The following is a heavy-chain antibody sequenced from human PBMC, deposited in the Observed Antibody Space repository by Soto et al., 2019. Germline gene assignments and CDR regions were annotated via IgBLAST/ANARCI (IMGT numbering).Heavy chain of an antibody. V-gene: IGHV3-11*06. CDR1: GFTFSDYY. D-gene: IGHD1-26*01. Sequence: QVQLVESEGGLVKPGGSLRLSCAASGFTFSDYYMTWIRQAPGKGLEWVSFISTVSSATNYADSVKGRFTISRDNAKNLVYLQMESLRAEDTAVYYCARYSGSYLSAYFYGMDVWGQGATDTVSS. J-gene: IGHJ6*02. CDR3: ARYSGSYLSAYFYGMDV. CDR2: ISTVSSAT.